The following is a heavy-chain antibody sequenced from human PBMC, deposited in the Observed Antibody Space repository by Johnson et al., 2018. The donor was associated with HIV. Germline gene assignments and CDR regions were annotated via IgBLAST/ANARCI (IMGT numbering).Heavy chain of an antibody. J-gene: IGHJ3*02. CDR3: ARDAYNSDACDI. Sequence: VLLVESGGRAVRPWESLRLSCAASGFTFDDYGMSWVRQAPVKGLEWVSGIHWNGGSTGYADSVMGRFTISRDKAKNSLYLQMNSLRAEDTALYYCARDAYNSDACDIWGQGTMVTVSS. D-gene: IGHD5-24*01. V-gene: IGHV3-20*04. CDR2: IHWNGGST. CDR1: GFTFDDYG.